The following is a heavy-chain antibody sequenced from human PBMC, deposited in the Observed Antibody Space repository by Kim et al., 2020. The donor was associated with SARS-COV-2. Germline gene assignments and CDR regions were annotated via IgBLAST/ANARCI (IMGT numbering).Heavy chain of an antibody. CDR1: GYTFLNYH. CDR3: ARLALVGGLDV. D-gene: IGHD2-8*02. Sequence: ASVKVSCKASGYTFLNYHMHWVRQAPGQGLEWMGIINPSGATTSYAQNFQGRVTVNRDTSTSTVYMYLSRLTSEDTAVYYCARLALVGGLDVWGQGTTVIVSS. V-gene: IGHV1-46*01. J-gene: IGHJ6*02. CDR2: INPSGATT.